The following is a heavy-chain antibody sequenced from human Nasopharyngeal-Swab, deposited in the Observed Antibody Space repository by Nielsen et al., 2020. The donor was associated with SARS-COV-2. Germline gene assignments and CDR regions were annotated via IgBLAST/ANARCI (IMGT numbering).Heavy chain of an antibody. CDR2: IFWDDDK. Sequence: WILQPPGKALEWLAVIFWDDDKWYSPSLEGRLTITKDTTKNQVVLRMTNVDPVDTGTYYCARVDVSGFYYYGLDVWGQGTTVTVSS. CDR3: ARVDVSGFYYYGLDV. J-gene: IGHJ6*02. D-gene: IGHD5-12*01. V-gene: IGHV2-5*02.